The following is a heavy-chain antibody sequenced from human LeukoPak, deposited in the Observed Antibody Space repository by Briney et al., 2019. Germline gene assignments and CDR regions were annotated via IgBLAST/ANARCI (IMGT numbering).Heavy chain of an antibody. J-gene: IGHJ4*02. CDR1: GYTFTSYA. CDR2: INPNSGGT. CDR3: ARVRLSSSSPTDY. D-gene: IGHD6-6*01. V-gene: IGHV1-2*02. Sequence: ASVKVSCKASGYTFTSYAMNWVRQAPGQGLEWMGWINPNSGGTNYAQKFQGRVTMTRDTSISTAYMELSRLRSDDTAVYYCARVRLSSSSPTDYWGQGTLVTVSS.